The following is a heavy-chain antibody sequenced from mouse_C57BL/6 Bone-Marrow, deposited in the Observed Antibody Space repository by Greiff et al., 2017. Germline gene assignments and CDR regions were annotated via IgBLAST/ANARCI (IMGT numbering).Heavy chain of an antibody. V-gene: IGHV14-3*01. CDR2: IDPANGNT. Sequence: VQLQQSVAELVRPGASVKLSCTASGFNIKNTYMHWVKQRPEQGLEWIGRIDPANGNTKYAPKFQGKATITADTSSNTAYLQLSILTSEDTATDYCACYDYDGRYFDVWGTGTTVTVSS. J-gene: IGHJ1*03. CDR1: GFNIKNTY. CDR3: ACYDYDGRYFDV. D-gene: IGHD2-4*01.